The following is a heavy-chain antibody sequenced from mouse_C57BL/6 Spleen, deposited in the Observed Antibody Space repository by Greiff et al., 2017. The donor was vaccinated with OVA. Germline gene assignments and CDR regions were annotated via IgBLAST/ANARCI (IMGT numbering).Heavy chain of an antibody. CDR3: ARGGNPYAMDY. J-gene: IGHJ4*01. CDR1: GYAFTNYL. CDR2: INPGSGGT. V-gene: IGHV1-54*01. Sequence: VQLQQSGAELVRPGTSVKVSCKASGYAFTNYLIEWVKQRPGQGLEWIGVINPGSGGTKYNEKFKGKATLTADKSSSTAYMQLSSLTSEDSAVYFCARGGNPYAMDYWGQGTSVTVSS. D-gene: IGHD2-1*01.